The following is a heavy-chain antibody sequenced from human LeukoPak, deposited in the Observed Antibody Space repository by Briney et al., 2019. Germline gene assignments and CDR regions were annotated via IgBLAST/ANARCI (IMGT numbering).Heavy chain of an antibody. CDR1: GYTFTDYY. V-gene: IGHV1-2*02. J-gene: IGHJ4*02. CDR2: INPSSGGT. D-gene: IGHD6-13*01. CDR3: ARDRIAAGFDY. Sequence: ASVKVSCKASGYTFTDYYMHWVRQAPGQGLEWMGWINPSSGGTNYAQKFQGRVTMTRDTSISTAYMELSRLRSDDTAVYYCARDRIAAGFDYWGQGTLVTVSS.